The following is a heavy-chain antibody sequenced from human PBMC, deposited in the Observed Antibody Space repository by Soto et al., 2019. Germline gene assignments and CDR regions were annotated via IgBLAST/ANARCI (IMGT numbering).Heavy chain of an antibody. CDR1: GFTFSSYA. V-gene: IGHV3-30*03. J-gene: IGHJ6*02. CDR2: ISYDGYSK. CDR3: AAIREVDV. D-gene: IGHD1-26*01. Sequence: PGGSLRLSCAASGFTFSSYAMHWVRQAPGKGLEWVALISYDGYSKWYADAVKGRFAISRDNSNNTLFLEMNSLRADDTAVYFCAAIREVDVWGQGTTVTVSS.